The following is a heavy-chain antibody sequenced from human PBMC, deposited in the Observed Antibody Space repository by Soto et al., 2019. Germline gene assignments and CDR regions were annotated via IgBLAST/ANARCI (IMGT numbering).Heavy chain of an antibody. Sequence: SVKVSCKASGGTFSSYAISWVRQAPGQGLEWMGGIIPIFGTANYAQKFQGRVTITADESTSTAYMELSSVTAADTAVYYCATPTHRKKRHGSYLSPLTFDYWGQGTLVTVSS. CDR2: IIPIFGTA. V-gene: IGHV1-69*13. D-gene: IGHD1-26*01. J-gene: IGHJ4*02. CDR1: GGTFSSYA. CDR3: ATPTHRKKRHGSYLSPLTFDY.